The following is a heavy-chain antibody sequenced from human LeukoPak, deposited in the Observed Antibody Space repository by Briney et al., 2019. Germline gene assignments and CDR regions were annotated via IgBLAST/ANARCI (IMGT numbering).Heavy chain of an antibody. Sequence: PGGSLRLSCAASGFTFSGSAMHWVRQASGKGLEWVGRIRSKANSYATAYAASVKGRFTISRDNSKNTLYLQMNSLRSEDTAVYYCARGPFPIAAAGTGFDHWGQGTLVTVSS. CDR2: IRSKANSYAT. V-gene: IGHV3-73*01. D-gene: IGHD6-13*01. CDR3: ARGPFPIAAAGTGFDH. CDR1: GFTFSGSA. J-gene: IGHJ4*02.